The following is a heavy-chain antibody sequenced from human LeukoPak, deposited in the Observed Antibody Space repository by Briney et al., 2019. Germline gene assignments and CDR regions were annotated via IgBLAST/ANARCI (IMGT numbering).Heavy chain of an antibody. J-gene: IGHJ6*04. V-gene: IGHV4-39*01. CDR3: ARHPAGTTLTMDV. D-gene: IGHD1-14*01. CDR2: IYYSGST. Sequence: SSETLSLTCAVSGGSLSSSSYYGGWSRQPPGKGLGWIGSIYYSGSTYYNPSLKSRVTISVDTSKNQFSLKLSSVTAADTAVYYCARHPAGTTLTMDVWGKGTTVTISS. CDR1: GGSLSSSSYY.